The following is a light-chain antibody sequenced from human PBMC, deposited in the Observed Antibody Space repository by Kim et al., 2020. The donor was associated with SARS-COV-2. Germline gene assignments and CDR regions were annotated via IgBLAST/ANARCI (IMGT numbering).Light chain of an antibody. CDR3: NSRDSSGNHLV. CDR2: GKN. J-gene: IGLJ3*02. CDR1: SLRSYY. V-gene: IGLV3-19*01. Sequence: ALGQKGRITCKGDSLRSYYASWYQQKPGQAPVLVIYGKNNRPSGIPDRFSGSSSGNTASLTITGAQAEDEADYYCNSRDSSGNHLVFGGGTQLTVL.